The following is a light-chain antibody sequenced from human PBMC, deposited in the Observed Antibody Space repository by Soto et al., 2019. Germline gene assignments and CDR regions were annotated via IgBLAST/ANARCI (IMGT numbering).Light chain of an antibody. J-gene: IGKJ5*01. CDR2: DAS. V-gene: IGKV3-11*01. Sequence: EVALTQSPATLSLSPGERATLSCRASQSVNRYLAWYQQKPGLAPRLLIYDASSRATGIPARFSGSGSGTDFTLTITGLEPEDFAVYYCQHRSIWPVSFGQGRRLEVK. CDR1: QSVNRY. CDR3: QHRSIWPVS.